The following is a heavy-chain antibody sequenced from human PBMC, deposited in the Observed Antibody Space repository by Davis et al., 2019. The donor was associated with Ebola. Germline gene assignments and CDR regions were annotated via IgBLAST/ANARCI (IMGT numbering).Heavy chain of an antibody. CDR1: GGSISSYY. Sequence: MPSETLSLTCTVSGGSISSYYWSWIRQPPGKGLEWIGYIYYSGSTNYNPSLKSRVTISVDTSKNQFSLKLSSVTAADAAVYYCARDVWQWLLRVDYYYGMDVWGQGTTVTVSS. CDR2: IYYSGST. D-gene: IGHD6-19*01. CDR3: ARDVWQWLLRVDYYYGMDV. V-gene: IGHV4-59*12. J-gene: IGHJ6*02.